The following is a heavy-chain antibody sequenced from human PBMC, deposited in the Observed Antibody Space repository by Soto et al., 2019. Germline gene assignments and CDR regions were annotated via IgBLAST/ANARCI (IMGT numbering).Heavy chain of an antibody. CDR3: ARAMGYCSSTSCYAYFDY. CDR2: INAGNGNT. CDR1: GYTFTSYA. J-gene: IGHJ4*02. D-gene: IGHD2-2*01. Sequence: ASVKVSCKASGYTFTSYAMHWVRQAPGQRLEWMGWINAGNGNTKYSQKFQGRVTITRDTSASTAYLELSSLRSEDTAVYYCARAMGYCSSTSCYAYFDYWGQGSLVTVSS. V-gene: IGHV1-3*01.